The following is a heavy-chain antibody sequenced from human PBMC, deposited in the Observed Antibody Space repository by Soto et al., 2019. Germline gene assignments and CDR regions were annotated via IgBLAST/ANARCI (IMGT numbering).Heavy chain of an antibody. V-gene: IGHV3-23*01. CDR1: GFTFSNFA. J-gene: IGHJ4*01. D-gene: IGHD1-26*01. CDR2: ISDSGDTT. CDR3: AKAARATTLYNFDF. Sequence: GGSLRLSCVASGFTFSNFAMTWVRQPPGKGLEWVSVISDSGDTTFHADSVKGRFTISRDNSKKTVYLQMNSLRAEDTAVYYCAKAARATTLYNFDFWGQGTLVTLSS.